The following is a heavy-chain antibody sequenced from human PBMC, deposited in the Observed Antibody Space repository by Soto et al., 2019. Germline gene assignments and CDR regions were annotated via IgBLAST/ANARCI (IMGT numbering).Heavy chain of an antibody. J-gene: IGHJ6*02. CDR3: AADLRWDYYYYGMDV. D-gene: IGHD4-17*01. CDR2: IVVGSGNT. Sequence: SVKVSCKASGFTFTSSAVQWVRQARGQRLEWIGWIVVGSGNTNYAQKFQERVTITRDMSTSTAYMELSSLRSEDTAVYYCAADLRWDYYYYGMDVWGQGTTVTVSS. CDR1: GFTFTSSA. V-gene: IGHV1-58*01.